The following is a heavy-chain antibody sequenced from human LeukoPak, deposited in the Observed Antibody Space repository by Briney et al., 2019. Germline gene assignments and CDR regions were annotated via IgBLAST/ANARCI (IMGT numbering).Heavy chain of an antibody. V-gene: IGHV1-3*01. CDR1: GYTFTSYA. CDR2: INAGNGNT. Sequence: ASVKVSCKASGYTFTSYAMHWVRQAPGQRLEWMGWINAGNGNTKYSQKFQGRVTITRDTSASTAYTELSSLGSEDTAVYYCARAAQGYYYYYYGMDVWGKGTTVTVSS. CDR3: ARAAQGYYYYYYGMDV. J-gene: IGHJ6*04.